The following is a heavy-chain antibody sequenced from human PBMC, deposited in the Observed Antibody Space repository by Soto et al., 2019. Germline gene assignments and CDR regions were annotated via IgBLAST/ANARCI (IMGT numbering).Heavy chain of an antibody. V-gene: IGHV3-33*01. D-gene: IGHD1-26*01. CDR1: GFTFSSYG. CDR3: GRESGLEWELRWSFDY. Sequence: QVQLVESGGGVVQPGRSLRLSCAASGFTFSSYGMHWVRQAPGKGLEWVAVIWYDGSNKYYADSVRGRFTISRDNSKNSLYLQRNSRRAEGTAVYYCGRESGLEWELRWSFDYWGQGTLVTVSS. J-gene: IGHJ4*02. CDR2: IWYDGSNK.